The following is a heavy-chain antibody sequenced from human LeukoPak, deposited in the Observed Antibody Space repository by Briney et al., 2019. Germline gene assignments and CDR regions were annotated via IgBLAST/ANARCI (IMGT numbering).Heavy chain of an antibody. CDR3: ARGTVTTSTYWYFDL. CDR1: GYTFTGYY. D-gene: IGHD4-17*01. V-gene: IGHV1-2*02. J-gene: IGHJ2*01. Sequence: AASVKVSCKASGYTFTGYYMHWVRQAPGQGLEWMGWINPNSGGTNYAQKFQGRVTMTRDTSISTAYMELSRPRSDDTAVYYCARGTVTTSTYWYFDLWGRGTLVTVSS. CDR2: INPNSGGT.